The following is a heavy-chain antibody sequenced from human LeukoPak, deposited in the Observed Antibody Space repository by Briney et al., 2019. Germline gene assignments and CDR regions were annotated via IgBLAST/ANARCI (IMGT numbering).Heavy chain of an antibody. CDR3: ARSVPSAMHFAFCI. D-gene: IGHD2-2*01. J-gene: IGHJ3*02. V-gene: IGHV1-18*04. CDR1: GYTFTSYG. CDR2: ISAYNGNT. Sequence: ASVKVSCKASGYTFTSYGISWVRQAPGQGLEWMGWISAYNGNTKYAQKLQGRVTMTTDTSTSTAYMELRRLRSEDTAVYYCARSVPSAMHFAFCIWGQGTIVTGPS.